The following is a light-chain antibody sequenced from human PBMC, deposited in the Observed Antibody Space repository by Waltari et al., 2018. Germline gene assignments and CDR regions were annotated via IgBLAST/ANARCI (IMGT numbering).Light chain of an antibody. V-gene: IGLV2-14*01. CDR1: SSDVGDYDY. J-gene: IGLJ1*01. CDR2: EVS. CDR3: SSYTSSTTYV. Sequence: QSALTQPASVSGSPGQSITISCTGTSSDVGDYDYVSWYQQHPGAAPKLMIYEVSNRPSGVSNRFSVSKSGNTASLIISGLQAEDEADYYCSSYTSSTTYVFGTGTKVTVL.